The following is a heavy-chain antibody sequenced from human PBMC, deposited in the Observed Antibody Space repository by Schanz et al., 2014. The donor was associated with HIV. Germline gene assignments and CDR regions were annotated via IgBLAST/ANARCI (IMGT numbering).Heavy chain of an antibody. V-gene: IGHV3-23*01. CDR3: AKPEYDSRDSSQSHFDY. CDR2: ISESGGRT. Sequence: EVQLLESGGGLEQPGGSLRLSCAASGFNFNNYAMTWVRQAPGKGLEWVSSISESGGRTYYADSVNGRFTISRDNSKNTLYLQMTTLRIDDTAVYYCAKPEYDSRDSSQSHFDYWGQGTLVTVSS. D-gene: IGHD3-22*01. CDR1: GFNFNNYA. J-gene: IGHJ4*02.